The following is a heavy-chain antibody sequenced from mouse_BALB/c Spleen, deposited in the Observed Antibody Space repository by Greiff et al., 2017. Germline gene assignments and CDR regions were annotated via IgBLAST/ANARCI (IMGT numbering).Heavy chain of an antibody. CDR3: ARNYYGSKGFAY. D-gene: IGHD1-1*01. Sequence: EVKLMESGGGLVQPGGSLKLSCAASGFTFSSYGMSWVRQTPDKRLELVATINSNGGSTYYPDSVKGRFTISRDNAKNTLYLQMSSLKSEDTAMYYCARNYYGSKGFAYWGQGTLVTVSA. V-gene: IGHV5-6-3*01. CDR1: GFTFSSYG. J-gene: IGHJ3*01. CDR2: INSNGGST.